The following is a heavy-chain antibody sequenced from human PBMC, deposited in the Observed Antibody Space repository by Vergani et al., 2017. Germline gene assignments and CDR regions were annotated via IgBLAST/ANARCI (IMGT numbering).Heavy chain of an antibody. CDR3: ARGASGDYVSSFDY. Sequence: EVQLLESGGRLVQPGGSLRLSCVASGFAFSRYAMSWVRQAPGKGLEWVSAISGSGGNTFYTDSVKGRFTISRDNSKDTLYLQMNSLRAEDTAVYYCARGASGDYVSSFDYWGQGTLVTVSS. CDR2: ISGSGGNT. V-gene: IGHV3-23*01. J-gene: IGHJ4*02. CDR1: GFAFSRYA. D-gene: IGHD4-17*01.